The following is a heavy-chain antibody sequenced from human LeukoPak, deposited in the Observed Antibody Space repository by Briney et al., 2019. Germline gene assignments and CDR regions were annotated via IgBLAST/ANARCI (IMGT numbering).Heavy chain of an antibody. V-gene: IGHV3-20*04. J-gene: IGHJ4*02. CDR3: ARTRYSGSYGGADY. CDR1: GFKFDGYG. Sequence: GGSLGLSCAASGFKFDGYGMTWVRQAPGKGLEWVSGINWNGVIGDYADSVKGRFSISRDNAKNSLYLQINSLRVEDTAFYYCARTRYSGSYGGADYWGQGTQIIVSS. D-gene: IGHD1-26*01. CDR2: INWNGVIG.